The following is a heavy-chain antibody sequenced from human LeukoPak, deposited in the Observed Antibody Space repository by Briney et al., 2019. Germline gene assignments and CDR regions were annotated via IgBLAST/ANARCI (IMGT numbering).Heavy chain of an antibody. Sequence: SETLSLTCTVSGGSISSYYWSWIRQHPGKGLGWIGYIYYSGSTYYNPSLKSRVTISVDTSKNQFSLKLSSVTAADTAVYYCAGTMITFGGVIVHFDYWGQGTLVTVSS. J-gene: IGHJ4*02. CDR3: AGTMITFGGVIVHFDY. V-gene: IGHV4-59*06. CDR1: GGSISSYY. D-gene: IGHD3-16*02. CDR2: IYYSGST.